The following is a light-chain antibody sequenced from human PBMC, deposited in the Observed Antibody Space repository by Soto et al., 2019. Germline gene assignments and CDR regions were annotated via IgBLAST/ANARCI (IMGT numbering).Light chain of an antibody. CDR2: SNN. CDR1: SSNIGSNT. J-gene: IGLJ3*02. V-gene: IGLV1-44*01. CDR3: AAWDDSLNGGV. Sequence: QLVLTQPPSASGTPGQRVTISCSGSSSNIGSNTVNWYQQLPGTAPKLLIFSNNQRPSGVPDRFSGSKSGTSASLAISGLQSEDAADYYCAAWDDSLNGGVFGGGTKLTVL.